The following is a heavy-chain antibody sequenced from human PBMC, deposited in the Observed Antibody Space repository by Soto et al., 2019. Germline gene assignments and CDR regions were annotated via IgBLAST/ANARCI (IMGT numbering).Heavy chain of an antibody. V-gene: IGHV3-23*01. Sequence: EVPLLESGGGLVQPGGSLRLSCVASGFTFSTYAMSWVRRAPGKALEWVPAIGGSGGNTYYAGSVKGRFALSRDNSKNTLYLQMNSLRAEDTAIYDCAKNPIQYSYGDCYTAIHYFDSWGQGILVTVSS. CDR3: AKNPIQYSYGDCYTAIHYFDS. J-gene: IGHJ4*02. CDR1: GFTFSTYA. CDR2: IGGSGGNT. D-gene: IGHD2-21*02.